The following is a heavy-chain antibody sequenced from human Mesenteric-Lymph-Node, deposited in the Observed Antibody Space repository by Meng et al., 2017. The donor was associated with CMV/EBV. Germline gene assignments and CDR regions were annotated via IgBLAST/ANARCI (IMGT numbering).Heavy chain of an antibody. CDR1: AFTFSSYS. V-gene: IGHV3-23*01. D-gene: IGHD3-22*01. Sequence: GGSLRLSCAASAFTFSSYSMTWVRQGPGKGLEWVSYISNSGGSTYYAESVKGRFTISRDNSKNTMYLQMNTMRADDTALYYCAKLNYYDSSGNDYWGQGTPVTVSS. J-gene: IGHJ4*02. CDR3: AKLNYYDSSGNDY. CDR2: ISNSGGST.